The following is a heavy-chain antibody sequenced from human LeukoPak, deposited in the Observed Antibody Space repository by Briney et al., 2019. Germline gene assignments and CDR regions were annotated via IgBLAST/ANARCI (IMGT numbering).Heavy chain of an antibody. V-gene: IGHV1-69*01. J-gene: IGHJ6*02. CDR2: IIPIFGTA. Sequence: ASVKVSCKASGGTFSSYAISWVRQAPGQGLEWMGGIIPIFGTANYAQKFQGRVTITADESTSTAYMELSSLRSEDTAVYYCARENIVVVPAARPYYYGMDVWGQGTTVTVSS. CDR1: GGTFSSYA. D-gene: IGHD2-2*01. CDR3: ARENIVVVPAARPYYYGMDV.